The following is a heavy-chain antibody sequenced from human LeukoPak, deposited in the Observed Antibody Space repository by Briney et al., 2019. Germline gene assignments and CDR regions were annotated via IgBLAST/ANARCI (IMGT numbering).Heavy chain of an antibody. J-gene: IGHJ4*02. D-gene: IGHD2-15*01. CDR1: LFTLSSYA. CDR2: ICVSGGST. CDR3: AKDPHNCSGGSCHSYYFDY. V-gene: IGHV3-23*01. Sequence: GSLRLSCAASLFTLSSYAMSWGRETPGKGLEWGSAICVSGGSTYYADSVKGRFTISRDNSKNTLYLQMNSLRAEDTAVYYCAKDPHNCSGGSCHSYYFDYWGQGTLVTVSS.